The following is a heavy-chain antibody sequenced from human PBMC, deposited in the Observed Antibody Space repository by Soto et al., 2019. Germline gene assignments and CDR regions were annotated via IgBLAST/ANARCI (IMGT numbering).Heavy chain of an antibody. D-gene: IGHD3-3*01. CDR1: GGSISSSNW. Sequence: PSETLSLTCAVSGGSISSSNWWRWVRQPPGEGLEWIGEIYHSGSTNYNPSLKSRVTISVDKSKNQFSLKLSSVTAADTAVYYCARRFLEWLPIMTRGGLEYWGQGTLVTVSS. CDR3: ARRFLEWLPIMTRGGLEY. CDR2: IYHSGST. V-gene: IGHV4-4*02. J-gene: IGHJ4*02.